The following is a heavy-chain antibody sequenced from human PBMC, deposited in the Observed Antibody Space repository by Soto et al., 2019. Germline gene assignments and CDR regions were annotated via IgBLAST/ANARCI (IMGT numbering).Heavy chain of an antibody. D-gene: IGHD6-19*01. J-gene: IGHJ6*02. CDR1: GGSFSGYY. V-gene: IGHV4-34*01. CDR3: ARRGGHSGWVPYGMDV. Sequence: SETLSLTCAVYGGSFSGYYWSWIRQPPGKGLEWIGEINHSGSTNYNPSLKSRVTISVDTSKNQFSLKLSSVTAADTAVYYCARRGGHSGWVPYGMDVWGQGTTVTVSS. CDR2: INHSGST.